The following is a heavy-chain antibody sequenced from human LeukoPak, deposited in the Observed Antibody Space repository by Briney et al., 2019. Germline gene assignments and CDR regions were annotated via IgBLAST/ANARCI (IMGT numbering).Heavy chain of an antibody. CDR3: ARDHSLDYGNWFDS. D-gene: IGHD4-17*01. CDR2: ISYDGNTK. J-gene: IGHJ5*01. Sequence: PGRSLRLSCAASGFTFSSYAMHWVRQAPGRGLEWVAHISYDGNTKYHADSVKGRFTISRDNSKNTLYLQMNSLRIEDTAVYYCARDHSLDYGNWFDSWGQGTLVTVSS. V-gene: IGHV3-30-3*01. CDR1: GFTFSSYA.